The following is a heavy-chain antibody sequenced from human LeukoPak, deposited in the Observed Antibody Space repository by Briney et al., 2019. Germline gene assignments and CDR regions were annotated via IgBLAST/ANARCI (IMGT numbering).Heavy chain of an antibody. CDR2: VNPRSGGT. CDR3: ARTRNGKPDF. CDR1: GYTFIAHY. Sequence: GASVKVSCMASGYTFIAHYIHWVRQGPGQGLEWMGWVNPRSGGTNYAQKFQDRVTMTRDTSISTAYMELSSLRSDDTAVYYCARTRNGKPDFWGHGTLVTVSS. V-gene: IGHV1-2*02. D-gene: IGHD4-17*01. J-gene: IGHJ5*01.